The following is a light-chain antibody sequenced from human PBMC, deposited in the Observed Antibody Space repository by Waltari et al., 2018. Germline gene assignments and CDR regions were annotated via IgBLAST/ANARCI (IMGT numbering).Light chain of an antibody. CDR3: GSYGVTNIEFWV. Sequence: QSALTQPPSASGSPGQSVTISCTGTSSDVGGYDYVSWYQHHPGKAPKPILYNVSQRPPGVPDRFAGSKSGNTASLTVSGLQAEDEADYYCGSYGVTNIEFWVFGGGT. V-gene: IGLV2-8*01. CDR1: SSDVGGYDY. CDR2: NVS. J-gene: IGLJ3*02.